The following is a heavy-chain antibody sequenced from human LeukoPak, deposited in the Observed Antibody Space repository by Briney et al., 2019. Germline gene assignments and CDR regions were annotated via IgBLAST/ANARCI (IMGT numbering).Heavy chain of an antibody. J-gene: IGHJ6*03. CDR3: ARTTEGYAGGPGYSYYYYMDV. D-gene: IGHD5-12*01. CDR1: GESFSDYY. V-gene: IGHV4-34*01. Sequence: SETLSLTCAVYGESFSDYYWSWIRQPPGKGLEWIGEINHSGSTNYSPSLKSRVTISVDTSKNQVSLKLRSVTAADTAVYYCARTTEGYAGGPGYSYYYYMDVWGKGTTVTISS. CDR2: INHSGST.